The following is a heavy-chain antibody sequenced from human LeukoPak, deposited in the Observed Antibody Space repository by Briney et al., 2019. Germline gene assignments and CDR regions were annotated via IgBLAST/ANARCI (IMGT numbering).Heavy chain of an antibody. CDR3: AKDGLRGYSGYDPYYYYYGMDV. CDR2: ISYDGSNK. CDR1: GFTFSSYG. J-gene: IGHJ6*02. V-gene: IGHV3-30*18. D-gene: IGHD5-12*01. Sequence: GGSLRLSCAASGFTFSSYGMHWVRQAPGKGLEWVAVISYDGSNKYYADSVKGRFTISRDNSKNTLYLQMNSLRAEDTAVYYCAKDGLRGYSGYDPYYYYYGMDVWGQGTTVTVSS.